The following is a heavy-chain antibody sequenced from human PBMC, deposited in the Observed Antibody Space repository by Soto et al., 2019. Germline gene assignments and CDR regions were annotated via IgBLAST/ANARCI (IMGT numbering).Heavy chain of an antibody. J-gene: IGHJ4*02. CDR2: IDPSDSYT. CDR1: GYSFTSYW. D-gene: IGHD6-19*01. V-gene: IGHV5-10-1*01. Sequence: EVQLVQSGAEVKKPGESLRISCKGSGYSFTSYWISWVRQMPGKGLEWMGRIDPSDSYTNYSPSFQGHVTISVDKSISTAYLQWSSLKASDTAMYYCARLAMWSRYSSGGFDYWGQGTLVTVSS. CDR3: ARLAMWSRYSSGGFDY.